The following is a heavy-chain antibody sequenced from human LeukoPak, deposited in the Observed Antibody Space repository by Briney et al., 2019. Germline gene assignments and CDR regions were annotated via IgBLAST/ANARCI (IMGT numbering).Heavy chain of an antibody. Sequence: SETLSLNRTVSGYPISSGYYWGWIRQPPGKGLEWIGSIYHSWSTYYNPSLKSRVTISVDTSKNQFSLKLSSVTAADTAVYYCARTTPACQVAARFDYWGQGTLVTVSS. CDR1: GYPISSGYY. D-gene: IGHD6-6*01. CDR2: IYHSWST. V-gene: IGHV4-38-2*02. J-gene: IGHJ4*02. CDR3: ARTTPACQVAARFDY.